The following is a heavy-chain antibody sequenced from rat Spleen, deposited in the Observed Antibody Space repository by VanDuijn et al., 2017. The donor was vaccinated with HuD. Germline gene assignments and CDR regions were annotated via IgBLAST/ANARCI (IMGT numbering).Heavy chain of an antibody. CDR3: ARELQPGSFDY. CDR2: INSAGST. Sequence: EVQLQESGPGLVKPSQSLSLTCSVTGYSITSSYRWNWIRKFPGNKLEWMGYINSAGSTNYNPSLKSRISITRDTSKNQFFLQVNSVTTEDTATYYCARELQPGSFDYWGQGVMVTVSS. V-gene: IGHV3-3*01. D-gene: IGHD1-4*01. CDR1: GYSITSSYR. J-gene: IGHJ2*01.